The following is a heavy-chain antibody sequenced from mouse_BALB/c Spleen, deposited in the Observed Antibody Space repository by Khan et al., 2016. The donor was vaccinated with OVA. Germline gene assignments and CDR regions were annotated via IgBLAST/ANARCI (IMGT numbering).Heavy chain of an antibody. CDR1: GFTFSNYW. V-gene: IGHV6-6*02. J-gene: IGHJ2*01. CDR3: WIRL. CDR2: IRLTSDDYVT. Sequence: EVKLEESGGGLVQPGGSMKLSCVASGFTFSNYWMNWVRQSPEKGLEWVAEIRLTSDDYVTNYAESVKGRFTISRDDSKSSVYLQMNNLIAEYTGIYYCWIRLWGQGTTLTVSS. D-gene: IGHD1-2*01.